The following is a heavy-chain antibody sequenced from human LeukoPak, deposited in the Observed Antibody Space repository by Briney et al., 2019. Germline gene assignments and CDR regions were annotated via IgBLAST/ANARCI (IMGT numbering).Heavy chain of an antibody. Sequence: GGSLRLSCAASGFTFSSSAMSWVRQAPGKGLEWVSAISASGSSAYHADSVKGRFTVSRDNSKNTLYLQMNSLRAEDTAEYYCAREDRGYDYDFWGQGTLVTVSS. V-gene: IGHV3-23*01. D-gene: IGHD5-12*01. CDR1: GFTFSSSA. J-gene: IGHJ4*02. CDR3: AREDRGYDYDF. CDR2: ISASGSSA.